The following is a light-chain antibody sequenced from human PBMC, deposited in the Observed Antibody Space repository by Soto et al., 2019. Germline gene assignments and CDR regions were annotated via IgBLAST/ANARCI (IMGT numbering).Light chain of an antibody. J-gene: IGLJ1*01. CDR1: SSDVGFYNY. CDR3: SSYTTSSTLL. V-gene: IGLV2-14*01. Sequence: QSVLTQPASVSGSPGQSITISCTGTSSDVGFYNYVSWYQQHPGKTPKLMIYEVNNRPSGVSNRFSGSKSGNMASLTISGLQAEDEADYYCSSYTTSSTLLFGTGTKVTVL. CDR2: EVN.